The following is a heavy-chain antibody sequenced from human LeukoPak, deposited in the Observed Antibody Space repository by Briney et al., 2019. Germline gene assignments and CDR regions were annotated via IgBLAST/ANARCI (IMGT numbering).Heavy chain of an antibody. CDR1: GFTFSIYA. CDR3: ARGDCSGGSCYLSLTTIDY. Sequence: PGGSLRLSCAASGFTFSIYAMSWVRQAPGKGLEWVSAISGSGGSTHYADSVKGRFTISRDNAKNSLYLQMNSLRAEDTAVYYCARGDCSGGSCYLSLTTIDYWGQGTLVTVSS. J-gene: IGHJ4*02. V-gene: IGHV3-23*01. CDR2: ISGSGGST. D-gene: IGHD2-15*01.